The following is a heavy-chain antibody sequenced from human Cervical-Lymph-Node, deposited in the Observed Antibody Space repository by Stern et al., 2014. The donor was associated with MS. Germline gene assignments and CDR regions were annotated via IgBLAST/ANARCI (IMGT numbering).Heavy chain of an antibody. CDR1: GGTFSSYT. D-gene: IGHD2-21*01. Sequence: QVQLVQSGAEVRKPGSSVRVSCKTSGGTFSSYTISWVRQVPGQGLEWMGRILPMYEIANYAQKFQGRVTITADKSTSTAYMELSSLRSEDTAVYYCARVPLVVLVPTRGDAFDIWGQGTMVTVSS. CDR3: ARVPLVVLVPTRGDAFDI. J-gene: IGHJ3*02. V-gene: IGHV1-69*09. CDR2: ILPMYEIA.